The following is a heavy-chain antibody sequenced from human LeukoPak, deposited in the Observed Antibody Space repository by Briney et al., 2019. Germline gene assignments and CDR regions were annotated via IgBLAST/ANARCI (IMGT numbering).Heavy chain of an antibody. CDR2: FYYSGKP. Sequence: SQTLSLTCSVSGRSIDRSAYYWGWLRQAPGKGLDWVGSFYYSGKPYYHLSIKNRLTMAVDISKNQFSLRLSSVTAADTAVYYCTTIGVASPGRVHWGQGIVVTVSS. J-gene: IGHJ4*02. D-gene: IGHD3-3*01. CDR1: GRSIDRSAYY. CDR3: TTIGVASPGRVH. V-gene: IGHV4-39*01.